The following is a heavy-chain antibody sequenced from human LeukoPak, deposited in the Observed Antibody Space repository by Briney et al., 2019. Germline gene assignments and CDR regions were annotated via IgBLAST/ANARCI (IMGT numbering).Heavy chain of an antibody. CDR2: ISYDGSNK. CDR3: EPDVDYDFWSGYYGSGY. D-gene: IGHD3-3*01. V-gene: IGHV3-30-3*01. CDR1: GFTFSSYA. J-gene: IGHJ4*02. Sequence: GGSLRLSCAASGFTFSSYAMHWVRQAPGKGLEWVAVISYDGSNKYYADSVKGRFTISRDNSKNTLYLQMNSLRAEDTAVYYCEPDVDYDFWSGYYGSGYWGQGTLVTVSS.